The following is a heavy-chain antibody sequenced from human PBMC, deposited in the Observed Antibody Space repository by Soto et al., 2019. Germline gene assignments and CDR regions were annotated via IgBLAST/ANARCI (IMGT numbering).Heavy chain of an antibody. J-gene: IGHJ4*02. Sequence: SETLSLTCTVSGGSISSSSYYWGWIRQPPGKGLEWIGSIYYSGSTYYNPSLKSRVTISVDTSKNQFSLKLSSVTAADTAVYYCASIPPFTMVRGVTDTFDYWGQGTLVTRLL. V-gene: IGHV4-39*01. CDR2: IYYSGST. D-gene: IGHD3-10*01. CDR3: ASIPPFTMVRGVTDTFDY. CDR1: GGSISSSSYY.